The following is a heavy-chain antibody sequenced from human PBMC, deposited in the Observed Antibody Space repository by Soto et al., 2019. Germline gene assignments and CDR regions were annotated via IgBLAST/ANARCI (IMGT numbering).Heavy chain of an antibody. CDR3: ARGPRSCSYTSCYTIDY. CDR1: GFTFNSHA. D-gene: IGHD2-2*02. Sequence: QVQLVESGGGVVQPGRSLRLTCAVSGFTFNSHAMHWVRQAPGKGLEWVAVISYGGANNYYAYSVKGRFTISRDNSQNTLFLQMNSLRPEDTAVYYCARGPRSCSYTSCYTIDYWGQGTLVTVSS. V-gene: IGHV3-30*03. J-gene: IGHJ4*02. CDR2: ISYGGANN.